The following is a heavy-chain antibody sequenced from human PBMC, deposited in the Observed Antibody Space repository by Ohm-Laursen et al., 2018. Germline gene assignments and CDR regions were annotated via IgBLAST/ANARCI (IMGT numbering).Heavy chain of an antibody. D-gene: IGHD4-17*01. V-gene: IGHV1-2*02. CDR3: ARDHDYGDLLHTFDI. Sequence: GSSVKVSCKASGYTFTGYYMHWVRQAPGQGLEWMGWINPNSGGTNYAQKFQGSVTMTRDTSISTAYMELSRLRSGDTAVYYCARDHDYGDLLHTFDIWGQGTMVTVSS. CDR2: INPNSGGT. J-gene: IGHJ3*02. CDR1: GYTFTGYY.